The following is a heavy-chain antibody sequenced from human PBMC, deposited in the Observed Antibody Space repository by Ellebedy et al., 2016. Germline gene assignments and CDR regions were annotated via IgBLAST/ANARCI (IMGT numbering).Heavy chain of an antibody. D-gene: IGHD1-14*01. CDR3: ARDRRTPSEGMDV. CDR2: IDPSSGDT. J-gene: IGHJ6*02. Sequence: ASVTVSCKTSGYTFTTYYIHWVRQAPGQGLEWLGIIDPSSGDTSFAQRVQGRVTLTSDASTTTVYMNLFSLKSEDTALYYCARDRRTPSEGMDVWGQGTTVTVSS. V-gene: IGHV1-46*01. CDR1: GYTFTTYY.